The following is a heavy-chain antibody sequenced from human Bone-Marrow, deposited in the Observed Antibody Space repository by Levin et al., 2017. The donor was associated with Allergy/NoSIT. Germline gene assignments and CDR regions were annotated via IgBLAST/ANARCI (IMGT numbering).Heavy chain of an antibody. CDR3: ARRNSSWVVFAFDM. V-gene: IGHV4-4*02. Sequence: SCAVSGGSISSSNWWNWVRQSPGGGLEWIGEIYHSGSTNYNPSLKNRIFISVDKSRNQFSLRLNSLTAADTALYYCARRNSSWVVFAFDMWGQGTLVTVSS. CDR1: GGSISSSNW. CDR2: IYHSGST. D-gene: IGHD2-8*02. J-gene: IGHJ3*02.